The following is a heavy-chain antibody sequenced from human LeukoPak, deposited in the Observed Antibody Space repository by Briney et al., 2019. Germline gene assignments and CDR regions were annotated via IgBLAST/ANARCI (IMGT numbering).Heavy chain of an antibody. J-gene: IGHJ4*02. Sequence: ASVKVSCKASGYTFTSYGISWVRQAPGQGLEWVGWISANNGDADYAQKFQARVTMTTDTSTSTAHMELRSLRSDDTAVYYCARESHVSREDSWGQGTLVTVSS. CDR3: ARESHVSREDS. CDR1: GYTFTSYG. CDR2: ISANNGDA. V-gene: IGHV1-18*01. D-gene: IGHD1-26*01.